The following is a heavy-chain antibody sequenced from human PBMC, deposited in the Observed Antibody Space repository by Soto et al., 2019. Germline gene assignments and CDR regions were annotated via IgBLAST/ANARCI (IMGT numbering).Heavy chain of an antibody. CDR2: IIPVFGTP. CDR3: ARGGALSTSWYWGDGLDS. J-gene: IGHJ4*02. CDR1: GYSFSCHA. V-gene: IGHV1-69*06. Sequence: QVQLEQSGSEVKKSGSSVKVSCKASGYSFSCHAITWVRQAPGQGLEWMGGIIPVFGTPSYAQKFQGRVTISADKSTNTSYLELRSLRSEDTAVYYCARGGALSTSWYWGDGLDSWGQGTQVTVSS. D-gene: IGHD6-13*01.